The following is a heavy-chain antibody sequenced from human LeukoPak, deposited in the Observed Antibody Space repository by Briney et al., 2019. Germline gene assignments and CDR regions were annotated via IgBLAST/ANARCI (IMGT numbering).Heavy chain of an antibody. CDR1: GFSVSSNY. J-gene: IGHJ4*02. CDR2: IYSGGST. Sequence: GGSLRLSCVVSGFSVSSNYMSWVRQAPGKGLEWVSVIYSGGSTYYADSVKGRFTISRDNSKNTLYLQMNSLRAEDAAVYHCAREAGLYDSSGYYLDYWGQGTLVTVSS. V-gene: IGHV3-66*01. D-gene: IGHD3-22*01. CDR3: AREAGLYDSSGYYLDY.